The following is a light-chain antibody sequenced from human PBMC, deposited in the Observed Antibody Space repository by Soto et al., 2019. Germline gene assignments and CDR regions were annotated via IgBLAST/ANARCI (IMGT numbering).Light chain of an antibody. CDR1: QSVSSS. J-gene: IGKJ2*01. CDR3: QQYNNRPPYT. CDR2: GAS. V-gene: IGKV3-15*01. Sequence: EIVMTQSPVTLSVSSGERAALSCRASQSVSSSLAWYQQKPGQALRLLIYGASTRATGIPARFSGGGSGTEFTLTISSLQSEDSAVYYCQQYNNRPPYTFGQGTKLEIK.